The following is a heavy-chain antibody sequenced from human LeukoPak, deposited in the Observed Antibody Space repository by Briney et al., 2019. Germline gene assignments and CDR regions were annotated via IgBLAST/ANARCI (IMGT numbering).Heavy chain of an antibody. D-gene: IGHD6-6*01. CDR1: GYTFTGYY. Sequence: GASVKVSCKASGYTFTGYYMHWVRQAPGQRLEWMGWINPNSGGTNYAQKFQGRVTMTRDTSISTAYMELSRLRSDDTAVYYCASLSYSSSSINFDYWGQGTLVTVSS. V-gene: IGHV1-2*02. J-gene: IGHJ4*02. CDR2: INPNSGGT. CDR3: ASLSYSSSSINFDY.